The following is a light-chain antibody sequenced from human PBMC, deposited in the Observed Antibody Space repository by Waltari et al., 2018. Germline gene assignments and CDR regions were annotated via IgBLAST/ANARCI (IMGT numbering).Light chain of an antibody. V-gene: IGLV1-44*01. Sequence: QSVLTQPPSASGTPEQRVTISCSGSTSNIGSNTVNWYRQLPGTAPKLLIYTNNQRPSGVPDRFSGSKSGTSASLAISGLQSEDEADYYCAAWDDSLIWVFGGGTKLTVL. CDR2: TNN. CDR1: TSNIGSNT. CDR3: AAWDDSLIWV. J-gene: IGLJ3*02.